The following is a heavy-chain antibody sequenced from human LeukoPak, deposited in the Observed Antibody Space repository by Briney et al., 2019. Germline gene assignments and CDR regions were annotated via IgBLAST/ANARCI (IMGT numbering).Heavy chain of an antibody. CDR1: GYTFTSYG. D-gene: IGHD2-15*01. Sequence: ASVKVSCKASGYTFTSYGISWVRQAPGQGLEWMGWISAYNGNTNYAQKLQGRVTMTTDTSTSTAYMELRSLRSDDTAVYYCARDGVGVVAAANYYYYGMDVWGQGTTVTVSS. J-gene: IGHJ6*02. CDR2: ISAYNGNT. V-gene: IGHV1-18*01. CDR3: ARDGVGVVAAANYYYYGMDV.